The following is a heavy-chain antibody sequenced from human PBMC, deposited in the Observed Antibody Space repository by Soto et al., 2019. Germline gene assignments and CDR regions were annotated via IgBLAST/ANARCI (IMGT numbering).Heavy chain of an antibody. Sequence: SETLSLTCNVSGGSISSGGYFWGWIRQHPGKGLEWIGHIYYSGRTYSNPSLKSRLLIAVDTSKNQISLMLTSVTAADTAVYYCARFAKEENPKVGSWYYFDFWGQGILVTVSS. J-gene: IGHJ4*02. CDR3: ARFAKEENPKVGSWYYFDF. CDR2: IYYSGRT. V-gene: IGHV4-31*03. CDR1: GGSISSGGYF. D-gene: IGHD6-13*01.